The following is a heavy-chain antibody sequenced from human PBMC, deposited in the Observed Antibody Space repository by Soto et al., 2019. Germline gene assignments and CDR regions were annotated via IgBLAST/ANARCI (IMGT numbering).Heavy chain of an antibody. V-gene: IGHV3-11*01. J-gene: IGHJ6*02. CDR3: ARHRYYEGSVPGYGMDV. CDR1: GFTFSDYY. D-gene: IGHD3-16*01. CDR2: ISSGGSFI. Sequence: QVQLVESGGGLVKPGGSLRLSYAASGFTFSDYYMSWIRQAPGKGLEYISYISSGGSFIYYADSVKGRFTISRDTAKTSLYLQMNSLRAEDTALYYCARHRYYEGSVPGYGMDVWGQGTTVTVSS.